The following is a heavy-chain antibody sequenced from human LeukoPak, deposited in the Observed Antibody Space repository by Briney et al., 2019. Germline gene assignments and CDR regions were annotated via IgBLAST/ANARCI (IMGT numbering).Heavy chain of an antibody. V-gene: IGHV3-23*01. CDR2: ISGSGGST. J-gene: IGHJ6*02. CDR3: AKDGYYDSSGGYGMDV. D-gene: IGHD3-3*01. Sequence: GGSLRLSCAASGLTFSSYAMSWVRQAPGKGLEWVSAISGSGGSTYYADSVKGRFTISRDNSKNTLYLQMNSLRAEDTAVYYCAKDGYYDSSGGYGMDVWGQGTTVTVSS. CDR1: GLTFSSYA.